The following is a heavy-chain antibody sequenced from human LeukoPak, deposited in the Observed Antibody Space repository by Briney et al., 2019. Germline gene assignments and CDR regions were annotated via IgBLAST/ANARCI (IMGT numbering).Heavy chain of an antibody. CDR2: ISYDGSNK. CDR1: GFTFSNYA. D-gene: IGHD2-21*02. V-gene: IGHV3-30*18. CDR3: AKDYEAYCGGDCYSFFDN. J-gene: IGHJ4*02. Sequence: GGSLRLSCAASGFTFSNYAMHWVRQAPGKGLEWVAVISYDGSNKYYADSVKGRFTISRDNSKNTVNLQMNSLRAEDTAVYYCAKDYEAYCGGDCYSFFDNWGQGTLVTVSS.